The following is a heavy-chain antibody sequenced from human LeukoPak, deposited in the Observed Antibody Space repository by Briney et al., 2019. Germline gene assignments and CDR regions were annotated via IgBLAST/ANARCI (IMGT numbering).Heavy chain of an antibody. D-gene: IGHD3-10*01. CDR2: ISGSGGST. Sequence: GGSLRLSCAASGFTFSSYAMSWVRQAPGKGLEWVSAISGSGGSTYYADSVKGRFTISRDNSKNTLYLQMNSLRAGDTAVYYCARGNFFTMVRGVIITSYGMDVWGQGTTVTVSS. CDR3: ARGNFFTMVRGVIITSYGMDV. V-gene: IGHV3-23*01. J-gene: IGHJ6*02. CDR1: GFTFSSYA.